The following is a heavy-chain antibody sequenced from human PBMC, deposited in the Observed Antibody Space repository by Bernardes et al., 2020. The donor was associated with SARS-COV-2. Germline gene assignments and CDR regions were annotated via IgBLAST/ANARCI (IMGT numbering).Heavy chain of an antibody. CDR3: ALPPYPSYSGMDV. J-gene: IGHJ6*02. CDR2: ISISSSNT. V-gene: IGHV3-11*06. CDR1: GFTFSDYY. Sequence: GGSLRLSCAASGFTFSDYYMSWIRQAPGKGLAWVSYISISSSNTIYADSVKGRFTISRDNAKNSLYLQMNSLRAEDTALYYCALPPYPSYSGMDVWGQGTTVTVSS.